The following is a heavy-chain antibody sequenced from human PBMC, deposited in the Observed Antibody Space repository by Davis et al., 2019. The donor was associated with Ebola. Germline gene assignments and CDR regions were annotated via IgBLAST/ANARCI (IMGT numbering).Heavy chain of an antibody. V-gene: IGHV3-7*01. Sequence: PGGSLRLSCEVSGFTFSNYWMSWVRQAPGKGLEWVANIKQDGSDKFYVDSVRGRFTISKDNAKNSLYLQMNSLRAEDTAVYYCARRLRDWSFFDYWGQGTLVTVSS. D-gene: IGHD3-9*01. J-gene: IGHJ4*02. CDR3: ARRLRDWSFFDY. CDR2: IKQDGSDK. CDR1: GFTFSNYW.